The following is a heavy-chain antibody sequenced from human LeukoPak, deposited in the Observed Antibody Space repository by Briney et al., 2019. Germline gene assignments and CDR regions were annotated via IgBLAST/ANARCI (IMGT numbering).Heavy chain of an antibody. CDR3: AKGGHISSWYYFDY. Sequence: GGSLRLSCAASGFIFTKYAMSWVRQAPGKGLEWVSVISGSGGSTDYADSVKGRFTISRDNSKNTLYLQMNSLRAEDTAVYYCAKGGHISSWYYFDYWGQGTLVTASS. V-gene: IGHV3-23*01. CDR2: ISGSGGST. CDR1: GFIFTKYA. D-gene: IGHD6-13*01. J-gene: IGHJ4*02.